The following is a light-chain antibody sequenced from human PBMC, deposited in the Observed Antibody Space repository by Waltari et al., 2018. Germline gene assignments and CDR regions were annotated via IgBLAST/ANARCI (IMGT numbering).Light chain of an antibody. J-gene: IGLJ3*02. Sequence: QAGLTQPPSVSRALGQTATLTCAGNRNNVGNQGVAWLQQHQGHPPKLLSYRSDNRPSGISERFSASRSGNTASLTITGLQADDGADYYCSAWDKDLVAVVFGGGTKLTVL. V-gene: IGLV10-54*04. CDR1: RNNVGNQG. CDR2: RSD. CDR3: SAWDKDLVAVV.